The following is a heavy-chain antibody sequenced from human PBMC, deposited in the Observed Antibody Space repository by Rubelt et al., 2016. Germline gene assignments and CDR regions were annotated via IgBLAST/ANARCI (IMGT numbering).Heavy chain of an antibody. V-gene: IGHV3-20*04. CDR2: INWNGGST. D-gene: IGHD3-16*02. CDR3: AREMIAFGGVIATTYNC. J-gene: IGHJ4*02. Sequence: EVQLVESGGGVVRPGGSLRLSCAASGFTFDDYGLTWVRQPPGKGLEWVSGINWNGGSTGYADSVKGRFTISRDNAKNSLYLQMNSLRAEDTALYYCAREMIAFGGVIATTYNCWGQGTLVTVSS. CDR1: GFTFDDYG.